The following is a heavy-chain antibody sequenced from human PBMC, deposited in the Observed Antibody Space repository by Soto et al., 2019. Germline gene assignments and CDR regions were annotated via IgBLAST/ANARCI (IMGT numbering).Heavy chain of an antibody. CDR3: ARQEPMVRGVGEVYGMDV. Sequence: PGESLKISCKGSGYSFTNYWIGWVRQMPGKGLEWMGRIDPSDSYTNYSPSFQGHVTISADKSISTAYLQWSSLKASDTAMYYCARQEPMVRGVGEVYGMDVWGQGTTVTVSS. J-gene: IGHJ6*02. CDR2: IDPSDSYT. CDR1: GYSFTNYW. V-gene: IGHV5-10-1*01. D-gene: IGHD3-10*01.